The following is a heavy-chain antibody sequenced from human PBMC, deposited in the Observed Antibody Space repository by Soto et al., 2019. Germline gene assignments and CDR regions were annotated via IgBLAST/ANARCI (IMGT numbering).Heavy chain of an antibody. CDR2: IYHSGST. J-gene: IGHJ6*02. V-gene: IGHV4-30-2*01. CDR1: GGSISSGGYS. Sequence: QLQLQESGSGLVKPSQTLSLTCAVSGGSISSGGYSWSWIRQPPGKGLEWIGYIYHSGSTYYNPSLKSRVTISVDRSKNQFSLKLSSVTAADTAVYYCARVSRYCSGGSCSLGGMDVWGQGTTVTVSS. CDR3: ARVSRYCSGGSCSLGGMDV. D-gene: IGHD2-15*01.